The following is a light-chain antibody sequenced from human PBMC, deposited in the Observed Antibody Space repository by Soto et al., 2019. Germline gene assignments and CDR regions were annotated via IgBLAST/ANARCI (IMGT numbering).Light chain of an antibody. Sequence: DIVLTQSPATLSVSPGETATLSCRASQSVATNLAWYQQKPGQAPRLLIYGASSRATGIPARFSGSGSGTDFTLTISSLAPEDFAIYYCHQRQSWPRTFGQGTKVDIK. CDR1: QSVATN. V-gene: IGKV3D-15*01. CDR3: HQRQSWPRT. CDR2: GAS. J-gene: IGKJ1*01.